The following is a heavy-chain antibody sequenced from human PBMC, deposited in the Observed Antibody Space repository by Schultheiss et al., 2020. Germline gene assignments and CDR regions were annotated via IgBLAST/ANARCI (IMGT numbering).Heavy chain of an antibody. CDR3: ARAISSWYVN. D-gene: IGHD6-13*01. V-gene: IGHV6-1*01. Sequence: SQTLSLTCAIYGDSVSSNSAAWNWIRQYPSRGLEWQGRTYYRSKWYSAYALSVKSRITINADTSKNQFSLQLNSVTPEDTAVYYCARAISSWYVNWGQGALVTVSS. CDR1: GDSVSSNSAA. J-gene: IGHJ4*02. CDR2: TYYRSKWYS.